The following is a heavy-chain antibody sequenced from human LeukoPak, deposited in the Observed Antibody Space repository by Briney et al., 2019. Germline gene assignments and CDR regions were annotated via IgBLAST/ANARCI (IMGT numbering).Heavy chain of an antibody. V-gene: IGHV4-4*07. CDR1: GGSISSYY. D-gene: IGHD3-9*01. CDR3: ATYDILTGDLDWAFDI. Sequence: SETLSLTCTVSGGSISSYYWRWIRQPAGKGLEWIGRIYTSGSTNYNPSLKSRVTMSVDTSKNQFSLKLSSVTAADTAVYYCATYDILTGDLDWAFDIWGQGTMVTVSS. J-gene: IGHJ3*02. CDR2: IYTSGST.